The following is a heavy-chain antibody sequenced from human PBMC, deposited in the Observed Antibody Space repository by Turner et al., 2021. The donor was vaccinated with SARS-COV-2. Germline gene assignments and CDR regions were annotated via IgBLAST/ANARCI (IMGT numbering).Heavy chain of an antibody. CDR3: ARDCSIPSCEA. CDR2: ISSSSSYI. CDR1: GFTFSSYS. V-gene: IGHV3-21*01. J-gene: IGHJ5*02. Sequence: VQLVESGGGVVQPGRSLRLSCAASGFTFSSYSMNWVRQAPGEWVEWGSSISSSSSYIYYADSVKGRFTISRDNAKNSLYLQMNSLRAEDTAVYYCARDCSIPSCEAWGQGTLVTVSS. D-gene: IGHD2-2*01.